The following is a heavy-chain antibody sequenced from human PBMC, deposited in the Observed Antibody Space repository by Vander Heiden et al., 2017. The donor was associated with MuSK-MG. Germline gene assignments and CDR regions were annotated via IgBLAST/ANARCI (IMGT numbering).Heavy chain of an antibody. D-gene: IGHD3-16*01. J-gene: IGHJ4*02. V-gene: IGHV4-39*01. CDR2: IYYSGIT. CDR3: ARRGPSSTSGFDY. Sequence: QLQLQESGPGLVKPSETLSLNCAVSGDSISSTSYHWGWIRQPPGKGLEWIGTIYYSGITYYNPALKSRVTISVDTSENQFSLKLRSVTVADTAVYYCARRGPSSTSGFDYWGQGALVTVSS. CDR1: GDSISSTSYH.